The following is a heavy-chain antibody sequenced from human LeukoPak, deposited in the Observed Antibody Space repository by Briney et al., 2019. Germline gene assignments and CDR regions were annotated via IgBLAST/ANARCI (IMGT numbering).Heavy chain of an antibody. CDR1: GYTFTSYD. V-gene: IGHV1-8*03. D-gene: IGHD2-2*02. Sequence: GASVKVSCKASGYTFTSYDNNWVRQATGQGLEWMGWMNPNRGNTGYAQKFQGRVTITRNTSISTAYMELSSLRSEDTAVYYCARVLRTSCYTPLGYWGQGTLVTVSS. CDR3: ARVLRTSCYTPLGY. J-gene: IGHJ4*02. CDR2: MNPNRGNT.